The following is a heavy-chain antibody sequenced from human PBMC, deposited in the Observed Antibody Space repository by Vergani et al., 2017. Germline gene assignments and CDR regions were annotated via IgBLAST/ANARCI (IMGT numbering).Heavy chain of an antibody. J-gene: IGHJ6*02. CDR1: GGSISSSSYY. CDR2: IYTSGST. Sequence: QLQLQESGPGLVKPSETLSLTCTVSGGSISSSSYYWGWIRQPPGKGLEWIGRIYTSGSTNYNPSLKSRVTMSVDTSKNQFSLKLSSVTAADTAVYYCARAHSNKQQLVRGVYYYYGMDVWGQGTTVTVSS. D-gene: IGHD6-13*01. CDR3: ARAHSNKQQLVRGVYYYYGMDV. V-gene: IGHV4-39*07.